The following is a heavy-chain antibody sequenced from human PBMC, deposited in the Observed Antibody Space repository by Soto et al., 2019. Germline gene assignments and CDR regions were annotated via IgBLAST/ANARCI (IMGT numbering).Heavy chain of an antibody. V-gene: IGHV4-4*07. D-gene: IGHD3-3*01. J-gene: IGHJ5*02. CDR1: GGAISCYY. CDR3: ARGHRFSDSFDP. CDR2: IYSSGGT. Sequence: SETLSLTCTVSGGAISCYYWTWIRQSAGKGLEWIGRIYSSGGTKYNPSLKSRVTMSLDTSKNQFSLRLGSVTAADTAVYYCARGHRFSDSFDPWGQGTLVTVS.